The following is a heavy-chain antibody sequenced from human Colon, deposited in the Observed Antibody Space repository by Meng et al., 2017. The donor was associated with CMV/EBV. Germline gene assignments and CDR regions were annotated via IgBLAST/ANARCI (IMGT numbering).Heavy chain of an antibody. CDR2: IYSGGAT. CDR1: EFTFNTYT. V-gene: IGHV3-53*05. Sequence: GGSLRLSCAASEFTFNTYTMNWVRQAPGKGLEWVSLIYSGGATYYADSVKGRFTISRDNSKNTVYLQMNFLRLEDTAIYYCAREGHSSGYFGDFDYWGQGALVTVSS. J-gene: IGHJ4*02. CDR3: AREGHSSGYFGDFDY. D-gene: IGHD3-22*01.